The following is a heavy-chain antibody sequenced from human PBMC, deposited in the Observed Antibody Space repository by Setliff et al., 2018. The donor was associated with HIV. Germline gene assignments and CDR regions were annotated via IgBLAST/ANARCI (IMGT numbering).Heavy chain of an antibody. CDR1: GASISGGDYS. V-gene: IGHV4-30-2*01. D-gene: IGHD3-10*01. J-gene: IGHJ4*01. CDR2: FYHSGNT. Sequence: PSETLSLTCAISGASISGGDYSWSWIRQPPGRDLEWIGYFYHSGNTYYSPSLHSRVTLSVDKSKNEFYLSLASVTAADTAVYYCARDRGEKGYFDSWGHGALVTVSS. CDR3: ARDRGEKGYFDS.